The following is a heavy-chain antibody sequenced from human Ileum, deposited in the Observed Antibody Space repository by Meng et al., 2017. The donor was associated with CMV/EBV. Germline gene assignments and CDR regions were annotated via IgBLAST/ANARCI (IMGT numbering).Heavy chain of an antibody. D-gene: IGHD1-26*01. J-gene: IGHJ4*02. CDR3: ASTSGGTYPYFFDY. CDR2: IYHIGTT. V-gene: IGHV4-30-2*01. CDR1: GGSISSGDYS. Sequence: QLQLQESGSGLVKPSQTLSLTCAVSGGSISSGDYSWSWIRQPPGKGLEWIGYIYHIGTTYYNPSLKSRVTVSLDRSKNHFSLNLSPATAADTAIYYCASTSGGTYPYFFDYWGQGILVTVSS.